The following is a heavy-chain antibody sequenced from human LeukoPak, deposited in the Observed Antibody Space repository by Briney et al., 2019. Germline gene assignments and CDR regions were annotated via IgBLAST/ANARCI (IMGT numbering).Heavy chain of an antibody. V-gene: IGHV3-74*01. D-gene: IGHD3-22*01. J-gene: IGHJ3*02. CDR2: ISSDGSST. CDR3: ARDRAYYYDSSGYHGAFDM. Sequence: PGGSLRLSCAASGFTFSSYWIHWVRQAPGKGLVWVSRISSDGSSTTYADSVKGRFTISRDNAKNTLYLQMNSLRAEDKAVYYCARDRAYYYDSSGYHGAFDMWGQGTLVTVSS. CDR1: GFTFSSYW.